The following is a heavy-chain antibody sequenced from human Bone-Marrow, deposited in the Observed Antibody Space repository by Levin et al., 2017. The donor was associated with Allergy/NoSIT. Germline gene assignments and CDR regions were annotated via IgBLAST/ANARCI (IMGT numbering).Heavy chain of an antibody. D-gene: IGHD3-10*01. V-gene: IGHV1-69*04. CDR2: IIPILNIA. CDR1: TGTFSSST. J-gene: IGHJ4*02. CDR3: ARDSDAYASGNPY. Sequence: SVKVSCKASTGTFSSSTITWVRQAPGQGLEWMGRIIPILNIANSAQRFHGRVTITADKSTNTAYMELSSLTSEDTAVYYCARDSDAYASGNPYWGQGTLVTVSS.